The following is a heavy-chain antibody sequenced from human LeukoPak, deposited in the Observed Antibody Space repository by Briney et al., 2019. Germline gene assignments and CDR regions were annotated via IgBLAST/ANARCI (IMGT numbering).Heavy chain of an antibody. CDR3: ARRPADSSSYPRPLDY. CDR1: GGSISSSNW. J-gene: IGHJ4*02. Sequence: PSETLSLTCAVSGGSISSSNWWSWVRPPPGKGLEWIGEIYHSGSTNYNPSLKSRVTISVDKSKNQFSLKLSSVTAADTAVYYCARRPADSSSYPRPLDYWGQGTLVTVSS. V-gene: IGHV4-4*02. CDR2: IYHSGST. D-gene: IGHD6-13*01.